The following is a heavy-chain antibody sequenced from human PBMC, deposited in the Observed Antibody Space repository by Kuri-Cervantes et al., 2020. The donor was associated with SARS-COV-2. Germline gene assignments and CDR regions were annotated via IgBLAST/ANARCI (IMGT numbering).Heavy chain of an antibody. J-gene: IGHJ6*02. V-gene: IGHV3-66*01. D-gene: IGHD1-26*01. Sequence: GESLKISCAASGFTVSSNYMSWVRQAPGKGLEWVSVIYSGGSTYYADSVKGRFTISRDNSKNTLYLQMNSLRAEDTAVYYCASSGSPHYYYGMDVWGQGTTVTVSS. CDR1: GFTVSSNY. CDR2: IYSGGST. CDR3: ASSGSPHYYYGMDV.